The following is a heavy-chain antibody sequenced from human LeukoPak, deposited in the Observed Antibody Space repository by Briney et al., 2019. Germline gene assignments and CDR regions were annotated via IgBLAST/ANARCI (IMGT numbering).Heavy chain of an antibody. J-gene: IGHJ4*02. Sequence: GGSLRLSCAASGFTFSSYAMSWVRQAPGKGLEWVSYISSSSSTIYYADSVKGRFTISRDNAKNSLYLQMNSLRAEDTAVYYCARDRHRYSYDTGGYPPYWGQGTLVTVSS. CDR2: ISSSSSTI. V-gene: IGHV3-48*01. D-gene: IGHD3-22*01. CDR1: GFTFSSYA. CDR3: ARDRHRYSYDTGGYPPY.